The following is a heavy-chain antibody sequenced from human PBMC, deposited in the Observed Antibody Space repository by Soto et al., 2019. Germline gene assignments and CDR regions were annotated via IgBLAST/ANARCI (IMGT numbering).Heavy chain of an antibody. D-gene: IGHD3-10*01. J-gene: IGHJ6*02. Sequence: SETLSLTCSVFGGSINNYYWGWIRQPPGKGLEWVGYIYYSGDTNYNPSLRSRLNMSMDTSKNQVSLRLISVTAADTAVYYCARGTPSRGYYYGMDVWGQGTTVTVSS. CDR1: GGSINNYY. V-gene: IGHV4-59*01. CDR3: ARGTPSRGYYYGMDV. CDR2: IYYSGDT.